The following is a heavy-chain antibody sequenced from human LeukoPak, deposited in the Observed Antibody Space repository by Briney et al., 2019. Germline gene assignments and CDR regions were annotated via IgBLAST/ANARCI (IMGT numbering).Heavy chain of an antibody. V-gene: IGHV3-30*01. CDR2: ISYDGSNK. J-gene: IGHJ5*02. CDR1: GFTFSSYA. Sequence: PGGSRRLSCAASGFTFSSYAMHWVRQAPGKGLEWVAVISYDGSNKYYADSVKGRFTISRDNSKNTLYLQMNSLRAEDTAVYYCARESLANWFDPWGQGTLVTVSS. CDR3: ARESLANWFDP.